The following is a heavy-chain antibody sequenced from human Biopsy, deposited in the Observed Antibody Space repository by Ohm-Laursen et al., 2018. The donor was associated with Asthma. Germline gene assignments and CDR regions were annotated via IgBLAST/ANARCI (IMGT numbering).Heavy chain of an antibody. D-gene: IGHD6-19*01. J-gene: IGHJ6*02. Sequence: GASVKVSCKAPGGTFSNFAISWVRQAPGQGLEWLGGIMTVFGTTNYAQKFQGRVTITADESTSTAYMEVTSLRSEDTAIYYCARCQVGYSSGWSLLWKKIYYSGMDVWGQGTAVTVSS. CDR3: ARCQVGYSSGWSLLWKKIYYSGMDV. V-gene: IGHV1-69*13. CDR1: GGTFSNFA. CDR2: IMTVFGTT.